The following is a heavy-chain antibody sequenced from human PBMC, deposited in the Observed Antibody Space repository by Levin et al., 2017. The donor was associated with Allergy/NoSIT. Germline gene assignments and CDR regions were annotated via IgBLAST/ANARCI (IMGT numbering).Heavy chain of an antibody. CDR1: GYTFTSYD. J-gene: IGHJ4*02. D-gene: IGHD6-13*01. CDR2: MNPNSGNT. Sequence: AASVKVSCKASGYTFTSYDINWVRQATGQGLEWMGWMNPNSGNTGYAQKFQGRVTMTRNTSISTAYMELSSLRSEDTAVYYCARGVAAAGEYYFDYWGQGTLVTVSS. CDR3: ARGVAAAGEYYFDY. V-gene: IGHV1-8*01.